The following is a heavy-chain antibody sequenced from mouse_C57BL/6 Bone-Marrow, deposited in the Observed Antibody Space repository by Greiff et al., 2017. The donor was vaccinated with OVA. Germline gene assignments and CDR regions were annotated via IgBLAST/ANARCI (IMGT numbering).Heavy chain of an antibody. CDR1: GFTFSSYG. J-gene: IGHJ4*01. CDR3: ARMVTTNYYAMDY. Sequence: EVMLVESGGDLVKPGGSLKLSCAASGFTFSSYGMSWVRQTPDKRLEWVATISSGGSYTYYPDSVKGRFTISRDNAKNTLYLQMSSLKSEDTAMYYCARMVTTNYYAMDYWGQGTSVTVSS. CDR2: ISSGGSYT. D-gene: IGHD2-3*01. V-gene: IGHV5-6*01.